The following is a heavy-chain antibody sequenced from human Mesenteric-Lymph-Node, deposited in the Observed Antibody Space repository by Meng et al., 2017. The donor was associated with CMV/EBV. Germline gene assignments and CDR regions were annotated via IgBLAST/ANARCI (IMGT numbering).Heavy chain of an antibody. Sequence: ASVNVSCKASGYTFTSYYMHWVRQAPGQGLEWMGIINPSGGSTSYGQKFQGRVTMTRDTSTSTVHIELSSLRSEDTGVYYYARREYDGMDVWGQGTTVTVSS. CDR3: ARREYDGMDV. CDR2: INPSGGST. V-gene: IGHV1-46*01. J-gene: IGHJ6*02. D-gene: IGHD1-26*01. CDR1: GYTFTSYY.